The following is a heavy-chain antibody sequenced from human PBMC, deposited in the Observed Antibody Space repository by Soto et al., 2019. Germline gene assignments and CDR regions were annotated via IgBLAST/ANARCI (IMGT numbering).Heavy chain of an antibody. CDR2: VSIGGST. J-gene: IGHJ4*02. CDR3: AKRRGAGGHFDY. CDR1: GFTFSSYA. Sequence: SLRLSCAASGFTFSSYAMGWVRQGPGKGLEWVAVVSIGGSTHYADSVRGRFTISRDNSKNTLSLQMNSLTAEDTAVYFCAKRRGAGGHFDYWGQGALVTV. D-gene: IGHD2-15*01. V-gene: IGHV3-23*01.